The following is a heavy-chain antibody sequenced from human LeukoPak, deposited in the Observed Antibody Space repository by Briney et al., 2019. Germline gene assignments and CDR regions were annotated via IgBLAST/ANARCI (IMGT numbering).Heavy chain of an antibody. V-gene: IGHV3-7*01. CDR1: GFTFSSYW. CDR2: IKQDGSEK. D-gene: IGHD6-13*01. Sequence: GGSLRLSCAASGFTFSSYWMSWVRQAPGKGLEWVANIKQDGSEKYYVDSVKGRFTISRDNAKNSLYLQMNSLRAEDTAVYYCARAISWYLYHYYMDVWGKGTTVTVSS. CDR3: ARAISWYLYHYYMDV. J-gene: IGHJ6*03.